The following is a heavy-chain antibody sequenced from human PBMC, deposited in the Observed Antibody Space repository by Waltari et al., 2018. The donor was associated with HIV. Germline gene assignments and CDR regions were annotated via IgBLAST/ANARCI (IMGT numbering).Heavy chain of an antibody. V-gene: IGHV4-39*01. Sequence: QLQLQESGPGLVKPSETLSLTCSVSGGSISSSNYYWGWIRQPPGEGLEWIGTIYHSGSTYYNPSRKVRVTMSVDTSKNQFSLKLNSVTAADAAVYYCARQPIPGIAVAGTYYYYGMDVWGQGTTVTVS. J-gene: IGHJ6*02. CDR1: GGSISSSNYY. CDR2: IYHSGST. D-gene: IGHD6-19*01. CDR3: ARQPIPGIAVAGTYYYYGMDV.